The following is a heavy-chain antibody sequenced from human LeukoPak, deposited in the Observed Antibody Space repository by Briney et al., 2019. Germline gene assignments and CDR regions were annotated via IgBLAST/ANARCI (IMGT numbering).Heavy chain of an antibody. CDR3: ARDGSTPYCSGGSCYSEPNGFDH. CDR2: ISGSGSST. V-gene: IGHV3-23*01. Sequence: GGSLRLSCAASGFAFSNCAMSWVRQAPEKGLEWVSGISGSGSSTYYADSVKGRFTISRDNSENTLYLQMNSLRAEDTAVYYCARDGSTPYCSGGSCYSEPNGFDHWGQGTLVTVSS. D-gene: IGHD2-15*01. CDR1: GFAFSNCA. J-gene: IGHJ4*02.